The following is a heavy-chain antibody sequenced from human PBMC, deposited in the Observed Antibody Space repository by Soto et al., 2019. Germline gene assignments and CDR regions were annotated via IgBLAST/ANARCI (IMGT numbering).Heavy chain of an antibody. CDR3: ATMKKPRGYYYGLNV. Sequence: QVQLQESGPGLVKPSGTLSLTCAVSGDSVRSSNWWTWVRQSPGKGLEWIGKIYHLGGTNYNPSLKSRVTISVDMAKNQVSLKLSSVTAADTAVYYCATMKKPRGYYYGLNVWGQGTTVTVSS. J-gene: IGHJ6*02. CDR2: IYHLGGT. CDR1: GDSVRSSNW. V-gene: IGHV4-4*02.